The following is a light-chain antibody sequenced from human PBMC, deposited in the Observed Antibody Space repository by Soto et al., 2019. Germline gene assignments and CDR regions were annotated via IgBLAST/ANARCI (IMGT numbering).Light chain of an antibody. J-gene: IGLJ1*01. CDR2: EVR. CDR3: SSYTSDTGV. V-gene: IGLV2-14*01. Sequence: QSVLPQPASVSGSPGQSITIACTGTSSDVGGFDFVSGYQHHPGKAPKLILYEVRTRPSGVSDRFSGSKSGNTASLTISGLQAEDEDDYYCSSYTSDTGVFGTGTKVTVL. CDR1: SSDVGGFDF.